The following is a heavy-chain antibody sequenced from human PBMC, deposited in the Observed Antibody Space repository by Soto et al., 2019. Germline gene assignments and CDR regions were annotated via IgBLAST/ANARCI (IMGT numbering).Heavy chain of an antibody. Sequence: EVQLLESGGGLVQPGGSLRLSCAASGFTFSSYAMSWVRQAPGKGLEWVSGISGSGGSTYYADSVKGRFTISRDNSKNTLYLQMNSLRAEDTAVYYCAKDLIVVVMAIWVYWGQGTLVTVSS. V-gene: IGHV3-23*01. CDR3: AKDLIVVVMAIWVY. CDR1: GFTFSSYA. D-gene: IGHD2-21*01. CDR2: ISGSGGST. J-gene: IGHJ4*02.